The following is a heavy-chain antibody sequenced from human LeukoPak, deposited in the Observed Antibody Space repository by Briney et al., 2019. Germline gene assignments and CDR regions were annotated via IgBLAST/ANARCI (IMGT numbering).Heavy chain of an antibody. J-gene: IGHJ6*02. CDR3: AIPGYYGSGSNYGMDV. CDR1: GYSFTSYW. D-gene: IGHD3-10*01. V-gene: IGHV5-51*01. CDR2: IYPGDSDT. Sequence: GESLKISCKGSGYSFTSYWIGWVRQMPGKGLEWMGIIYPGDSDTGYSPSFQGQVTISADKSISTAYLQWSSLKASDTAMYYCAIPGYYGSGSNYGMDVWGQGTTVTVSS.